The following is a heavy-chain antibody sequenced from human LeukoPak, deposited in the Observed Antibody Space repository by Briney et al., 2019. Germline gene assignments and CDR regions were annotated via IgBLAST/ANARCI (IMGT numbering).Heavy chain of an antibody. Sequence: PGGSLRLSCAGSEFTVSNNYMNWVRQAPGKGLDWVSIIYTIGDTYYGDSVKGRFTISRDKSKNTLFLQMTSLRVEDTAFYYCARTRTSYTVMVAEDYYYYYMDVWGKGTTVTVSS. J-gene: IGHJ6*03. V-gene: IGHV3-53*01. CDR1: EFTVSNNY. CDR3: ARTRTSYTVMVAEDYYYYYMDV. D-gene: IGHD5-18*01. CDR2: IYTIGDT.